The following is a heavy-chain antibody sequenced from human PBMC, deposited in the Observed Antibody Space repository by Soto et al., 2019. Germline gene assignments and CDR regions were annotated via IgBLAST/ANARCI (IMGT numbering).Heavy chain of an antibody. D-gene: IGHD2-2*01. CDR1: GGSFSGYY. J-gene: IGHJ5*02. V-gene: IGHV4-34*01. Sequence: SETLSLTCAVYGGSFSGYYWSWIRQPPGKGLAWIGEINHSGSTNYNPSLKSRVTISVDTSKNQFSLKLSSVTAADTAVYYCARGKTTDCSSTSCYAYWFDPWGQGTLVTVSS. CDR3: ARGKTTDCSSTSCYAYWFDP. CDR2: INHSGST.